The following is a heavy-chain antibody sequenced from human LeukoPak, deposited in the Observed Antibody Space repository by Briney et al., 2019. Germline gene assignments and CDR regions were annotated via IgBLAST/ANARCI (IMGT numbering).Heavy chain of an antibody. CDR1: GFTFGDYA. CDR2: IRSKTYGRTA. V-gene: IGHV3-49*04. J-gene: IGHJ4*02. Sequence: GGSLGLSCTASGFTFGDYAMSWVRQAPGKGLEWVGLIRSKTYGRTAEYAASVKGRFTISRDDSKSFAYLQMNSLKTEDTAVYYCTRGLTIVGAKYYFDYWGQGTLVTASS. CDR3: TRGLTIVGAKYYFDY. D-gene: IGHD1-26*01.